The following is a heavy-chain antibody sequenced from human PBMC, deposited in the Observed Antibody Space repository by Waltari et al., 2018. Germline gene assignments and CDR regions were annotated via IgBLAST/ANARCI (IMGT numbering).Heavy chain of an antibody. V-gene: IGHV3-9*01. Sequence: EVQLVESGGGLVQPGRSLRLSCAASGFTFDDYAMHWVRHAPGKGLEWVSGISWNSGSRGYADSVKGRFTISRDNAKNSLYLQMNSLRAEDTALYYCAKDGAARGYYYYYMDVWGKGTTVTVSS. CDR2: ISWNSGSR. CDR3: AKDGAARGYYYYYMDV. CDR1: GFTFDDYA. D-gene: IGHD6-6*01. J-gene: IGHJ6*03.